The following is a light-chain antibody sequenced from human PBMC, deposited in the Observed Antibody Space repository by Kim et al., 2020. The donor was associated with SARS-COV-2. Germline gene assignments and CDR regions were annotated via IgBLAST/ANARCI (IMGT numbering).Light chain of an antibody. Sequence: PGQTVSITCGGNNIGSKSVHWYQQRPGQAPVLVIYSDSDRPSGIPERFSGSNSGNTATLTISRVEAGDEADYYCQVWDSSTDHRGVFGTGTKVTVL. CDR3: QVWDSSTDHRGV. V-gene: IGLV3-21*04. CDR2: SDS. J-gene: IGLJ1*01. CDR1: NIGSKS.